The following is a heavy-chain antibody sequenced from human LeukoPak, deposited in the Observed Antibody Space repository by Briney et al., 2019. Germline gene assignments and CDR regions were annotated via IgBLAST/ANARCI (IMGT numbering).Heavy chain of an antibody. CDR1: GGSISSYY. V-gene: IGHV4-59*01. J-gene: IGHJ6*03. Sequence: PETLSLTCTVSGGSISSYYWSWIRHPPGKGLVWCGYIFYSGNTNSNPSPKSRVTISVATSKAQFSLKLTSVTAADTAVYYCARSSSWYLDYYYMDVWGKGTTVTVSS. D-gene: IGHD6-13*01. CDR2: IFYSGNT. CDR3: ARSSSWYLDYYYMDV.